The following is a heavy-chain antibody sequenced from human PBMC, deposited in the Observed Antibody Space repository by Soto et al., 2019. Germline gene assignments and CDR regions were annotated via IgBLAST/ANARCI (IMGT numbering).Heavy chain of an antibody. D-gene: IGHD2-2*01. CDR1: GGTFSSYA. V-gene: IGHV1-69*06. CDR3: ATHPIVPPLYAFDI. CDR2: IIPIFGTA. Sequence: GASVKVSCKASGGTFSSYAISWVRQAPGQGLEWMGGIIPIFGTANYAQKFQGRVTMTEDTSTDTAYMELSSLRSEDTAVYYCATHPIVPPLYAFDIWGQGTMVTVSS. J-gene: IGHJ3*02.